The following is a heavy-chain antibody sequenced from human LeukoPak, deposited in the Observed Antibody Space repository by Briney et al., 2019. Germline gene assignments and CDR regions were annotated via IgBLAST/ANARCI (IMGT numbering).Heavy chain of an antibody. CDR1: GFIFSTYG. D-gene: IGHD2/OR15-2a*01. CDR3: ARDPASMYYFDY. V-gene: IGHV3-30*02. Sequence: GGSLRLSCAASGFIFSTYGIHWVRQAPGKGLEWVAFIQYDGYNKYYADSVKGRFTISRDNSKNTLYLQMNSLRAEDTAVYYCARDPASMYYFDYWGQGTLVTVSS. J-gene: IGHJ4*02. CDR2: IQYDGYNK.